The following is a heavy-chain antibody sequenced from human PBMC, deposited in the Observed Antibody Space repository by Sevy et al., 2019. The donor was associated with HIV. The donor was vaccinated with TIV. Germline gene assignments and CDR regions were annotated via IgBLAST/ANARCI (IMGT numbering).Heavy chain of an antibody. J-gene: IGHJ4*02. V-gene: IGHV3-30*02. CDR3: AIDLTGRYSSSSGDFDY. CDR2: IRYDGSTK. Sequence: GGSLRLSCAASGFTFSIYGMHWVRQAPGKGLEWVACIRYDGSTKYYADSVKGRFTISRDNSKNTLYLQMNSLRAEDTAVYYCAIDLTGRYSSSSGDFDYWRQGTLVTVSS. CDR1: GFTFSIYG. D-gene: IGHD6-6*01.